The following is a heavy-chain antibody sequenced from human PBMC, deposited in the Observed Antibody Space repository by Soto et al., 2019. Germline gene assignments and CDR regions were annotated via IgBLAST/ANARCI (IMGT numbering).Heavy chain of an antibody. Sequence: EVQLVESGGGLVQSGGSLRLSCAASGFTFSNYDMHWVRQTTGKGLEWVSGIGTVGDTYYSGSVKGRFSISRENAKNSFYLQMNSLRAEDTAVYYCASGGLYICGQGTLVTVS. CDR3: ASGGLYI. J-gene: IGHJ4*02. D-gene: IGHD3-16*01. CDR1: GFTFSNYD. CDR2: IGTVGDT. V-gene: IGHV3-13*01.